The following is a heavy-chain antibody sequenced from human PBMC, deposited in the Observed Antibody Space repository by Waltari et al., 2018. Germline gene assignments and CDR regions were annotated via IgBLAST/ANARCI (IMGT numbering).Heavy chain of an antibody. CDR3: ARGGGGDWEWFDP. CDR1: GGSISGFY. Sequence: QVQLQESGPSLLKPSETLSLICTVSGGSISGFYWSWVRQPPGKGLDWIGYIYYTGSTNFNPSLTSRVTMSVATSKNQFSLKLRSVTAADTAFYYCARGGGGDWEWFDPWGQGTLVTVSS. J-gene: IGHJ5*02. D-gene: IGHD2-21*02. V-gene: IGHV4-59*01. CDR2: IYYTGST.